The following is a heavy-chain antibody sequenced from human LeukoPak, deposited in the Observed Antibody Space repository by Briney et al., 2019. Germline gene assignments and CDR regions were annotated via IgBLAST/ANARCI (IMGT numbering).Heavy chain of an antibody. J-gene: IGHJ4*02. CDR3: ARAKPGIEDY. V-gene: IGHV1-69*13. CDR1: GGTFSGYA. D-gene: IGHD1-14*01. CDR2: IIAIFGTA. Sequence: SVKVSCKASGGTFSGYAFSQVRQAPGRGLEWMGGIIAIFGTANYPQKFQGRVTITADESTRTAYMELSSLRSEDTAVYYCARAKPGIEDYWGQGTLVTVSS.